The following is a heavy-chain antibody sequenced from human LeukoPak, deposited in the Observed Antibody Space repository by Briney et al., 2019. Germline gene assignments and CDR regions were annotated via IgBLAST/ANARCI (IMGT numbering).Heavy chain of an antibody. CDR3: AKDITSNDPSLGFDY. CDR2: LKQDGSEK. J-gene: IGHJ4*02. D-gene: IGHD1-1*01. V-gene: IGHV3-7*03. Sequence: GGSLRLSCAGSGFIFSSYWMSWVRQAPGKGLEWVAILKQDGSEKYYVDSVKGRFTISRDNAKNSLYLQMNSLRAEDMALYYCAKDITSNDPSLGFDYWGQGTLVTVSS. CDR1: GFIFSSYW.